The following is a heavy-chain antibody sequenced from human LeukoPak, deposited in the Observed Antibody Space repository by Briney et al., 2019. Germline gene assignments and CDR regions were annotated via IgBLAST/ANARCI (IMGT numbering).Heavy chain of an antibody. J-gene: IGHJ4*02. CDR3: ARGPDYYDSSGSYYVGFDY. CDR1: GFTFDDYA. V-gene: IGHV3-9*01. CDR2: ISWNSGSI. D-gene: IGHD3-22*01. Sequence: PGGSLRLSCAASGFTFDDYAMHWVRQAPGKGLEWVSGISWNSGSIGYADSVKGRFTISRDNSKNTLYLQMNSLRAEDTAVYYCARGPDYYDSSGSYYVGFDYWGQGTLVTVSS.